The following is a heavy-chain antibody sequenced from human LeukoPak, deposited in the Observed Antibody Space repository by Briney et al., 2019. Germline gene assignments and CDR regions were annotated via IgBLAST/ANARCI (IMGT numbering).Heavy chain of an antibody. D-gene: IGHD6-6*01. J-gene: IGHJ4*02. CDR2: IYYRGST. CDR1: GGSISSHY. Sequence: SETLSLTCTVSGGSISSHYWSWIRQAPGKGLEWIGYIYYRGSTSYNPSLKSRVTISVDTSKKQFSLKLTSVTAADTAVYYCARDKGTSYLSSFDYWGQGTLVTVSS. V-gene: IGHV4-59*11. CDR3: ARDKGTSYLSSFDY.